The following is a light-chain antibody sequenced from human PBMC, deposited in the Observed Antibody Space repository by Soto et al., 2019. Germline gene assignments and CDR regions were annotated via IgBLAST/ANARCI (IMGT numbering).Light chain of an antibody. CDR3: QQYKTWWT. CDR2: EAS. V-gene: IGKV3-11*01. Sequence: EIVLTQSPATLSLSPGERATLSCRASQSVGNNLAWYQQKPGQAPGLLIYEASTRATGIPARFSGSGSGTDFTLTISGLQPDDSATYYCQQYKTWWTFGQGTKVEIK. CDR1: QSVGNN. J-gene: IGKJ1*01.